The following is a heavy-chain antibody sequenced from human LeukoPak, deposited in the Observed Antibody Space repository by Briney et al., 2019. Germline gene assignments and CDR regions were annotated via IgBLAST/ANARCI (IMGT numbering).Heavy chain of an antibody. J-gene: IGHJ4*02. Sequence: SETLSLTCTVSGGSISSSNYYWGWIRQPPGKGLEWIGNIYYSGSTYYNPSLKSRVTISVDTSKNQFSLKLSSVTAADTAVYYCARRGYSYDYFDYWGQGTLVTVSS. CDR1: GGSISSSNYY. CDR2: IYYSGST. D-gene: IGHD5-18*01. V-gene: IGHV4-39*01. CDR3: ARRGYSYDYFDY.